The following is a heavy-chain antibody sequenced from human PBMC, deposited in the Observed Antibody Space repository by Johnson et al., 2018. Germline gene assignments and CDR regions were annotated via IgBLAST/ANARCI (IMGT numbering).Heavy chain of an antibody. V-gene: IGHV3-30*18. CDR1: GFTFSSYG. CDR2: ISYDGSNK. J-gene: IGHJ6*03. D-gene: IGHD6-13*01. CDR3: AKDPRSSWKRASYYYYMDV. Sequence: QVQLVQSGGGVVQPGGSLRLSCAASGFTFSSYGMHWVRQAPGKGLEWVAVISYDGSNKYYADSVKGRFTISRDDSMNTLYLQMNSLRTEDTAVYYCAKDPRSSWKRASYYYYMDVWGKGTTVTVSS.